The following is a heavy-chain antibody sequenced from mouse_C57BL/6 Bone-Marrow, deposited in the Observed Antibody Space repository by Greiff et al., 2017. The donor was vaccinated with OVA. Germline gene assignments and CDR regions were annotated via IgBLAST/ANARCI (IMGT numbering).Heavy chain of an antibody. CDR3: ARDNKGFDY. CDR1: GFTFTDYY. Sequence: EVQRVESGGGLVQPGGSLRLSCATSGFTFTDYYMSWVRQPPGKALEWLGFIRNKANGYTTEYSASVKGRFTISRDNSQSILYLQMNTLRAEDSATYYCARDNKGFDYWGQGTTLTVSS. J-gene: IGHJ2*01. D-gene: IGHD1-3*01. CDR2: IRNKANGYTT. V-gene: IGHV7-3*02.